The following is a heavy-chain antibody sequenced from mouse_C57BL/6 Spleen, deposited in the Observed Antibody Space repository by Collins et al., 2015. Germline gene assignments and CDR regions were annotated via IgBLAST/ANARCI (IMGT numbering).Heavy chain of an antibody. D-gene: IGHD1-1*01. CDR3: TRYGSSYSYWYFDV. J-gene: IGHJ1*03. CDR1: GFNIKDDY. CDR2: IDPENGDT. Sequence: EVQLQQSGAELVRPGASVKLSCTASGFNIKDDYMHWVKQRPEQGLEWIGWIDPENGDTEYASKFQGKATITADTSSNTAYLQLSSLTSEDTAVYYCTRYGSSYSYWYFDVWGTGTTVTVSS. V-gene: IGHV14-4*01.